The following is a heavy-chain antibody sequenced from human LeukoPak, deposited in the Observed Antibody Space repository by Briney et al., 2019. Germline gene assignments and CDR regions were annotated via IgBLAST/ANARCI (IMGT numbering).Heavy chain of an antibody. J-gene: IGHJ4*02. CDR3: ARGTTTVVAGYFDY. D-gene: IGHD4-23*01. Sequence: SETLSLTCSVSGYSISSGYFWGWIRQPPGKGLEWVGSGYHRGSIHYNPSLKSRLTISLDTSKNQFSLKLNSVTAADTAVYYCARGTTTVVAGYFDYWGQGTLVTVSS. CDR2: GYHRGSI. V-gene: IGHV4-38-2*02. CDR1: GYSISSGYF.